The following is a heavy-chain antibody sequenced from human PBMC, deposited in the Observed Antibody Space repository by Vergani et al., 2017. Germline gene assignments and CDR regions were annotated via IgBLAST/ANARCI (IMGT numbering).Heavy chain of an antibody. CDR3: ARSQCDYWYFDL. V-gene: IGHV4-38-2*01. D-gene: IGHD4-11*01. J-gene: IGHJ2*01. Sequence: QVQLQESGPGLVKPPGTLSLTCSVSGYSIGSGIYWAWIRQSPGEGLQWLTSIHNRGKTYHNPSLKSRVSVSLDTSKNRFSLNLTSVPATDTAVYYCARSQCDYWYFDLWGPGSLVTVSS. CDR2: IHNRGKT. CDR1: GYSIGSGIY.